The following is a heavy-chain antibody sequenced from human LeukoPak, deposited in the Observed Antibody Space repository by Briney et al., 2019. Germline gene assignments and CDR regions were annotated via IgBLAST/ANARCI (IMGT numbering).Heavy chain of an antibody. V-gene: IGHV4-39*07. CDR2: IFYSGST. D-gene: IGHD5-18*01. J-gene: IGHJ4*02. CDR3: ARENVDTAKGGY. CDR1: GGSISSSSYY. Sequence: SETLSLTCTVSGGSISSSSYYWGWIRQPPGKGLEWIGSIFYSGSTYYNPSLKSRVTISIDTSKNQFSLKLSSVTAADTAVYYCARENVDTAKGGYWGQGTLVTVSS.